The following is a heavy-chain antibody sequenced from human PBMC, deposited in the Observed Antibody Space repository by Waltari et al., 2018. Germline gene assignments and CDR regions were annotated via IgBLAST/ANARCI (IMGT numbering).Heavy chain of an antibody. V-gene: IGHV1-3*01. CDR2: INAGNGNT. CDR3: ARGVAARPLDY. D-gene: IGHD6-6*01. CDR1: GYTFTSYA. Sequence: QVQLVQSGAEVQKPGASVKVSCKASGYTFTSYAMHSGRQAPGQRLEWMGWINAGNGNTKYSQKFQGRVTITRDTSASTAYMELSSLRSEDTAVYYCARGVAARPLDYWGQGTLVTVSS. J-gene: IGHJ4*02.